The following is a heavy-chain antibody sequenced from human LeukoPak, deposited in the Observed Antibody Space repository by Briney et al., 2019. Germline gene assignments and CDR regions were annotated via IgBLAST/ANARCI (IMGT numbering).Heavy chain of an antibody. CDR1: GYSFTNYW. CDR2: IYPGDSDT. Sequence: GESLKISCKAFGYSFTNYWIGWVRQMPGKGLGRMGLIYPGDSDTRNSPPFQGQVILSADKSITTAYLQWSSLKASDTAMYYCARGTTGATLAFDIWGQGTMVTVSS. V-gene: IGHV5-51*01. D-gene: IGHD1-1*01. CDR3: ARGTTGATLAFDI. J-gene: IGHJ3*02.